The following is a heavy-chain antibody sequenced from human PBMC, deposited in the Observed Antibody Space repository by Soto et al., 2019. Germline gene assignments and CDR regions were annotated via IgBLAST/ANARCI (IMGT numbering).Heavy chain of an antibody. J-gene: IGHJ4*01. D-gene: IGHD3-3*01. CDR1: GGSFSGYY. V-gene: IGHV4-34*01. CDR2: INHSGST. Sequence: SETLSLTCAVYGGSFSGYYWSWIRQPPGKGLEWIGEINHSGSTNYNPSLKSRVTISVDTSKNQFSLKLSSVTAADTAVYYCARRFIGGKGRSLEWLSRSGYYFDYWGXGTLVTVSS. CDR3: ARRFIGGKGRSLEWLSRSGYYFDY.